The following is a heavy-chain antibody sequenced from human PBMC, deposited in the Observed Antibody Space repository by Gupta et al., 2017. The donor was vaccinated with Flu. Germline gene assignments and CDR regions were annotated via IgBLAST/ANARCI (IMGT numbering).Heavy chain of an antibody. CDR1: GFTFSSYS. CDR2: ISSSSSYI. J-gene: IGHJ3*02. CDR3: ARVPQYYDILTGYNDAFDI. Sequence: EVQLVESGGGLVKPGGSLRLSCAASGFTFSSYSMNWVRQAPGKGLEWVSSISSSSSYIYYADSVKGRFTISRDNAKNSLYLQMNSLRAEDTAVYYCARVPQYYDILTGYNDAFDIWGQGTMVTVSS. V-gene: IGHV3-21*01. D-gene: IGHD3-9*01.